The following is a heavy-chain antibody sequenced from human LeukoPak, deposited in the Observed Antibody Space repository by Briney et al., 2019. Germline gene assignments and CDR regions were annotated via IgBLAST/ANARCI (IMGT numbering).Heavy chain of an antibody. V-gene: IGHV4-4*07. D-gene: IGHD1-14*01. Sequence: SETLSLTCTVSGGSISSYYWTSIRHPAGKGLEWIGRIYTTGTTNYNPSLKSRVTMSLDTSKNQLSLKLSSVTAADTAVYYCARAPFTTGYQGMDVWGQGTTVTVSS. CDR3: ARAPFTTGYQGMDV. CDR1: GGSISSYY. CDR2: IYTTGTT. J-gene: IGHJ6*02.